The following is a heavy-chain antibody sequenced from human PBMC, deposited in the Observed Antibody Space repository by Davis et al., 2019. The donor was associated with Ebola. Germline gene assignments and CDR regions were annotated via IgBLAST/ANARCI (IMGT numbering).Heavy chain of an antibody. Sequence: ESLKISCAASGFTVSSNYMSWVRQAPGKGLEWIGEINHSGSTNYNPSLKSRVTISVDTSKNQFSLKLSSVTAADTALYYCASDYGSGFFDYWGQGTLVTVSS. CDR1: GFTVSSNY. CDR3: ASDYGSGFFDY. CDR2: INHSGST. V-gene: IGHV4-34*08. D-gene: IGHD4/OR15-4a*01. J-gene: IGHJ4*02.